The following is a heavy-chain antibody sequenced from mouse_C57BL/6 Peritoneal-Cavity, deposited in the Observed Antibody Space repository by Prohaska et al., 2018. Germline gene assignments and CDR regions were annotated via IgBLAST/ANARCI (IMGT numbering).Heavy chain of an antibody. CDR3: ARGIYYYGSSYRYYAMDY. V-gene: IGHV1-18*01. J-gene: IGHJ4*01. Sequence: QSHGKSLEWIGDINPNNGGTIYNQKFKGKATLTVDKSSSTAYMELRSLTSEDTAVYYCARGIYYYGSSYRYYAMDYWGQETSVTVSS. CDR2: INPNNGGT. D-gene: IGHD1-1*01.